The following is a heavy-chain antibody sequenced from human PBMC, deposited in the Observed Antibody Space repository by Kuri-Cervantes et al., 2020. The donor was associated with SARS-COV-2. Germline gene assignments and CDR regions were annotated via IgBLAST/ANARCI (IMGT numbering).Heavy chain of an antibody. CDR1: GGSISSRSNY. Sequence: SETLSLTCTVAGGSISSRSNYWGWIRQPPGKGLEWIERTYYSGTTYYNPSLKSRVTISVDTSKNQFSLKLSSVTAADTAVYYCARQMMSTITIFGVVITRHSFDPWGQGTLVTVSS. CDR3: ARQMMSTITIFGVVITRHSFDP. CDR2: TYYSGTT. D-gene: IGHD3-3*01. J-gene: IGHJ5*02. V-gene: IGHV4-39*01.